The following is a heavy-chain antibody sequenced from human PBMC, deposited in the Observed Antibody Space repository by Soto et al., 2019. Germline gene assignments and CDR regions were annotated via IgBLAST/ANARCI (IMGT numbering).Heavy chain of an antibody. CDR3: TRGAEFFYGVDV. CDR2: ISFSGSTI. D-gene: IGHD3-10*01. CDR1: GFSFSDYE. V-gene: IGHV3-48*03. J-gene: IGHJ6*02. Sequence: PGGSLRLSCAASGFSFSDYEMNWVRQAPGKGLEWIAHISFSGSTIYYADSVKGRFSISRDNSTNFLYLQMSGLRAVDSAVYYCTRGAEFFYGVDVWCLGTTVTVSS.